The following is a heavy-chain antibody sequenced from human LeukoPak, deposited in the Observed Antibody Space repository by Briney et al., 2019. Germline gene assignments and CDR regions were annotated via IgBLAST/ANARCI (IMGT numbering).Heavy chain of an antibody. CDR1: GYTFTSYG. D-gene: IGHD3-22*01. CDR3: ARGSGYYDSSGDFDY. V-gene: IGHV1-46*01. CDR2: INPSGGST. Sequence: ASVKVSCKASGYTFTSYGISWVRQAPGQGLEWMGIINPSGGSTSYAQKFQGRVTMTRDTSTSTVYMELSSLRSEDTAVYYCARGSGYYDSSGDFDYWGQGTLVTVSS. J-gene: IGHJ4*02.